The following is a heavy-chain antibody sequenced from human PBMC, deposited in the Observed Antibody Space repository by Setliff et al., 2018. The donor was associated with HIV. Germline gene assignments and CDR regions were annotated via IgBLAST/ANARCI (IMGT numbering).Heavy chain of an antibody. Sequence: ASVKVSCKTSGYAFTSYYMHWVRQAPGQGLEWMGVINPSGGSTNYAQKFQGRVTMTGDTSTSTVYMDLSSLRSEDTAVYYCARDGVYSSPYYFHYWGQGTLVTVSS. CDR2: INPSGGST. CDR1: GYAFTSYY. J-gene: IGHJ4*02. CDR3: ARDGVYSSPYYFHY. D-gene: IGHD2-8*01. V-gene: IGHV1-46*01.